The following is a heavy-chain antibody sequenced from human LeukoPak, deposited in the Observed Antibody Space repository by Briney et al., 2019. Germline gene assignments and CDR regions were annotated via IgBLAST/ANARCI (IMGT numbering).Heavy chain of an antibody. Sequence: ASVKVSCKASGYTFTVYYMHWVRQATGQGLEWMGWINPNSGGTNYAQKFQGRVTMTRDTSISTAYMELSRLRSDDTAAYYCARDGIAVAELDYWGQGTLVTVSS. J-gene: IGHJ4*02. CDR1: GYTFTVYY. V-gene: IGHV1-2*02. D-gene: IGHD6-19*01. CDR3: ARDGIAVAELDY. CDR2: INPNSGGT.